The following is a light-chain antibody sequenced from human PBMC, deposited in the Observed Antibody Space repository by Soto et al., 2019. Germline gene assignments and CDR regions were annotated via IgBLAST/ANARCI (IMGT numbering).Light chain of an antibody. CDR2: RDS. V-gene: IGLV3-9*01. J-gene: IGLJ2*01. CDR1: NIGSKN. CDR3: QVWDSSTVV. Sequence: SYELTQPLSVSVALGQTARITCGGTNIGSKNVHWYQQKPGQAPVLVIYRDSNRPSGIPERFSGSNSGNTATLTIGRAQAGDEADYYGQVWDSSTVVFGGGTKLTVL.